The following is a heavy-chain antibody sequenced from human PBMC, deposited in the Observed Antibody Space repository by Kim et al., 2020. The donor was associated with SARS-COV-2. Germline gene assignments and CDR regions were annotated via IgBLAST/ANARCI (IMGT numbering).Heavy chain of an antibody. CDR3: ARPRSGTGRVFDY. CDR1: GFTFSSYA. CDR2: ISYDGSNK. V-gene: IGHV3-30*04. Sequence: GGSLRLSCAASGFTFSSYAMHWVRQAPGKGLEWVAVISYDGSNKYYADSVKGRFTISRDNSKNTLYLQMNSLRAEDTAVYYCARPRSGTGRVFDYWGQGTLVTVSS. D-gene: IGHD6-19*01. J-gene: IGHJ4*02.